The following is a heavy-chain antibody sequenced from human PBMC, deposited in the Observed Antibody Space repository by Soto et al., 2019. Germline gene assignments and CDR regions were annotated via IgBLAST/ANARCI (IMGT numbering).Heavy chain of an antibody. Sequence: GASVKVSCKASGFTFTSSAMQWVRQARGQRLEWIGWIVVGSGNTNYAQKLQERVTITRDMSTSTAYMELSSLRSEDTAVYYCAANSGYDFWSGYLGDVWGKGTTVTVSS. J-gene: IGHJ6*04. CDR2: IVVGSGNT. D-gene: IGHD3-3*01. CDR1: GFTFTSSA. V-gene: IGHV1-58*02. CDR3: AANSGYDFWSGYLGDV.